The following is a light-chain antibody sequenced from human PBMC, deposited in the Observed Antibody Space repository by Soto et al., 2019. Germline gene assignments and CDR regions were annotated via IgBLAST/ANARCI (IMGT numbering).Light chain of an antibody. CDR2: DVS. V-gene: IGLV2-14*03. CDR3: SSYTSTSTVV. Sequence: QSVLTQPASVSGSPGQSITISCTGTSSDVGDYNYVSWYQQHPGKAPKLMIYDVSNRPSGVSNRFSGSKSGNTASLTISGLQAEDEADYHCSSYTSTSTVVFGGGTKLTVL. CDR1: SSDVGDYNY. J-gene: IGLJ2*01.